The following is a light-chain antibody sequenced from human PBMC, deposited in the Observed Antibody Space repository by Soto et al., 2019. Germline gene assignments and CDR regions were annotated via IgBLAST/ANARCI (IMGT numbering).Light chain of an antibody. CDR1: RRDVGGYNY. V-gene: IGLV2-14*01. CDR2: EVT. J-gene: IGLJ1*01. CDR3: SSYTISNTLPVV. Sequence: QSVLTQPASVSGSPGQSITISCTGTRRDVGGYNYVSWYQQYPGKSPKLLIYEVTHRPSGVSNRFSGSKSGNTASLTTSGLQAEDEADYYCSSYTISNTLPVVFGTGTKVTVL.